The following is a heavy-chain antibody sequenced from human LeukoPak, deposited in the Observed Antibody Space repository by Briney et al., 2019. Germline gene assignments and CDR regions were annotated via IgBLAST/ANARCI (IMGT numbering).Heavy chain of an antibody. J-gene: IGHJ6*02. CDR2: ISSSSSYI. CDR3: ARDPNLTGDRVYYYYGMDV. Sequence: GGSPRLSCAASGFTFSSYSMNWGRQAPGKGLEWVSSISSSSSYIYYADSVKGRFTISRDNAKNSLYLQMNSLRAEDTAVYYCARDPNLTGDRVYYYYGMDVWGQGTTVTVSS. CDR1: GFTFSSYS. D-gene: IGHD7-27*01. V-gene: IGHV3-21*01.